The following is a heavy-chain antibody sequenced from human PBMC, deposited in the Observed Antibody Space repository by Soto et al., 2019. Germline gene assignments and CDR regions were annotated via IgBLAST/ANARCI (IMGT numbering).Heavy chain of an antibody. CDR1: GYSISSGYY. V-gene: IGHV4-38-2*01. Sequence: SETLSLTCAVSGYSISSGYYWGWIRQPPGKGLEWIGSIYHSGSTYYNPSLKSRVTISVDTSKNQFSLKLSSVTAADTAVYYCARANNSVDSGYDIDYWGQGTMVTVYS. CDR2: IYHSGST. D-gene: IGHD5-12*01. J-gene: IGHJ4*02. CDR3: ARANNSVDSGYDIDY.